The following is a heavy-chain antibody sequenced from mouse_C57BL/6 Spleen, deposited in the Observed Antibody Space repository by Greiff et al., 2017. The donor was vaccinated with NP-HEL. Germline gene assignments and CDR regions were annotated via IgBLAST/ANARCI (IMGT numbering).Heavy chain of an antibody. Sequence: EVKLVESGGGLVQPGGSMKLSCDASGFTFSNYWMNWVRQSPGQGLEWVAQIRLKSDNYETHYAVSVKGRFTISRDDSTSSVYLQMNNLRAEDTGIYYCTKYDYDRAMDYWGQGTSVTVSS. CDR2: IRLKSDNYET. CDR3: TKYDYDRAMDY. CDR1: GFTFSNYW. J-gene: IGHJ4*01. D-gene: IGHD2-4*01. V-gene: IGHV6-3*01.